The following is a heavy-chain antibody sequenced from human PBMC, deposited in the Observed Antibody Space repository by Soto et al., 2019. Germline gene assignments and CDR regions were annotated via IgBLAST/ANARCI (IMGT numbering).Heavy chain of an antibody. J-gene: IGHJ4*02. Sequence: GGSLRLSCSASGFTFSSYGMSWVRQAPGKGLEWVSAISAGGSNTNYADSVKGRFTISSDNSKNTLYLQMNGLRADDTAVYYCAKEYSTSFDYWGQGTPVTVSS. CDR2: ISAGGSNT. CDR3: AKEYSTSFDY. V-gene: IGHV3-23*01. CDR1: GFTFSSYG. D-gene: IGHD6-6*01.